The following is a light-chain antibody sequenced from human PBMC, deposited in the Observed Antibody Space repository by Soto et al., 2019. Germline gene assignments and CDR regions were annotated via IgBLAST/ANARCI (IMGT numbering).Light chain of an antibody. CDR1: QSISSW. CDR2: DAS. J-gene: IGKJ3*01. Sequence: DIQMTQSPSTLSASVGDRVTITCRASQSISSWLAWYQQKPGKAPKLLIYDASSLESGVPSRFNGSGSGTEFTLNISSLQPDDFATYYCQQYNSYSPLFTFGPGTKVGIK. V-gene: IGKV1-5*01. CDR3: QQYNSYSPLFT.